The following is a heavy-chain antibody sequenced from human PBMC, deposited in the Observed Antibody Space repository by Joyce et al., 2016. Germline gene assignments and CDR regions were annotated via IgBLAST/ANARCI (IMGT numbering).Heavy chain of an antibody. CDR1: GLPLSNSG. CDR2: ISYDGIYK. J-gene: IGHJ4*02. D-gene: IGHD6-25*01. CDR3: AKSLTATYSSGWFLDY. V-gene: IGHV3-30*18. Sequence: QVQLVESGGGVVQPGRSLRLSCADSGLPLSNSGVDWVSQAPCKGLECVAVISYDGIYKYYADSVKGRFTISRDNSKNTVFLEMNSLRTEDTAVYYCAKSLTATYSSGWFLDYWGQGTLVTVSS.